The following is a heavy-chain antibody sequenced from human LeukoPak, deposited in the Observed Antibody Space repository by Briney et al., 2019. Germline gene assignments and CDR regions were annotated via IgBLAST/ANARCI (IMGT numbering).Heavy chain of an antibody. CDR2: IHYSGST. V-gene: IGHV4-31*03. CDR1: GGSISTGGYY. D-gene: IGHD4-17*01. J-gene: IGHJ4*02. Sequence: SETLSLTCTVSGGSISTGGYYWSWIRQHPGKGLEWIGYIHYSGSTYYNPSLKSRVAISVDTSKNQFSLKLRSVTAADTAVYYCARDRGDYAIDYWGQGTLVTVSS. CDR3: ARDRGDYAIDY.